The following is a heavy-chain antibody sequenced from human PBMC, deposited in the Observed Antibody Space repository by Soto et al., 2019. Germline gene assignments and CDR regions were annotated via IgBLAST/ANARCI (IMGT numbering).Heavy chain of an antibody. CDR3: ARRSGDYFNY. D-gene: IGHD2-15*01. V-gene: IGHV4-39*01. CDR1: GGSISSSSYY. Sequence: SETLSLTCTVSGGSISSSSYYWGWIRQPPGKGLEWIGSIYYSGSTYYNPSLKSRVTISVDTSKNRFSLKLSSVTAADTAVYYCARRSGDYFNYWGQGTLVTVSS. CDR2: IYYSGST. J-gene: IGHJ4*02.